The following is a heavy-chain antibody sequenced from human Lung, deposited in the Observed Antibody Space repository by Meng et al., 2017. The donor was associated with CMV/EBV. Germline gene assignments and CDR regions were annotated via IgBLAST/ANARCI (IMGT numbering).Heavy chain of an antibody. D-gene: IGHD2-2*01. Sequence: ASVKVSXKASGYTFTGYYMHWVRQAPGQGLEWMGWINPNSGGTNYAQKFQGRVTMTWDTSISTAYMELSRLRSDDTAVYYCARNGYCSSTSCYRYGMDVWRQRTAVTVSS. V-gene: IGHV1-2*02. CDR2: INPNSGGT. CDR1: GYTFTGYY. CDR3: ARNGYCSSTSCYRYGMDV. J-gene: IGHJ6*02.